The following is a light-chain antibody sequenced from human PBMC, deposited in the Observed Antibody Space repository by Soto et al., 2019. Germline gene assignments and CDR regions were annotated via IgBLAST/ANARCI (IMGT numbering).Light chain of an antibody. CDR3: QSYDRTLSYV. V-gene: IGLV1-40*01. CDR1: SSNIGAGYD. J-gene: IGLJ1*01. Sequence: QSVLTQPPSVSGAPGQRVTISCTGSSSNIGAGYDVHWYQQLPRTAPKLLIYGNSNRPSGVPDRFSGSKSGTSASLAITGLQAEDEADYYCQSYDRTLSYVFGTGTKGPS. CDR2: GNS.